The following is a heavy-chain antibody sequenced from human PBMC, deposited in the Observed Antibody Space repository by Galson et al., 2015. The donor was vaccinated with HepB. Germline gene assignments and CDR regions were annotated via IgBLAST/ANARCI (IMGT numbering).Heavy chain of an antibody. CDR3: ARDILFMGYYYMDV. CDR1: GFTFDDYG. Sequence: SLRLSCAASGFTFDDYGMSWARQAPGKGLEWVSGINWNGGSTGYADSVKGRFTISRDNAKNSLYLQMNSLRAEDTALYHCARDILFMGYYYMDVWGKGTTVTVSS. CDR2: INWNGGST. J-gene: IGHJ6*03. V-gene: IGHV3-20*01. D-gene: IGHD3-9*01.